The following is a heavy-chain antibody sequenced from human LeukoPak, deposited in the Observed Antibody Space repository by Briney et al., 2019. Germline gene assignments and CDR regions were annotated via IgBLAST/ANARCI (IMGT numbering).Heavy chain of an antibody. J-gene: IGHJ3*02. CDR3: AKAYDSSGYYLIPDAFDI. V-gene: IGHV3-23*01. CDR1: GFTFSSYA. Sequence: PGGSLRLSCAASGFTFSSYAMSWVRQAPGNGLEWVSAISGSGGSTYYADSVKGRFTISRDNSKNTLYLQMNSLRAEDTAVYYCAKAYDSSGYYLIPDAFDIWGQGTMVTVSS. CDR2: ISGSGGST. D-gene: IGHD3-22*01.